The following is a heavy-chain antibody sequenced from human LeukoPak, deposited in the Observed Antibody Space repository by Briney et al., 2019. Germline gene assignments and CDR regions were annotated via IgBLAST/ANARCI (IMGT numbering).Heavy chain of an antibody. CDR2: IKEDGSER. J-gene: IGHJ6*02. CDR1: PFIFSGHW. D-gene: IGHD3-16*01. CDR3: ARGGGLDV. V-gene: IGHV3-7*03. Sequence: HTGGSLRLSCEASPFIFSGHWLNWVRQTPGKGLEWVASIKEDGSERQYVDSVKGRFSISRDNAKNSLYLQMSNLRAEDTAVYFCARGGGLDVWGQGATVTVSS.